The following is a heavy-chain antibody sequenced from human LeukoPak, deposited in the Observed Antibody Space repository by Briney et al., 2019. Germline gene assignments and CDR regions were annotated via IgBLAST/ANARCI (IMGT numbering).Heavy chain of an antibody. D-gene: IGHD3-22*01. CDR1: GFTFSSYW. Sequence: GGSLRLSCAASGFTFSSYWMSWVRQAPGKGLEWVANIKQDGSEKYYVDSVKGRFTISRDNAKNSLYLQMNSLRAEDTAVYYCARAMALYYYDSSGYPKPFDYWGQGTLVTVSS. J-gene: IGHJ4*02. CDR2: IKQDGSEK. CDR3: ARAMALYYYDSSGYPKPFDY. V-gene: IGHV3-7*01.